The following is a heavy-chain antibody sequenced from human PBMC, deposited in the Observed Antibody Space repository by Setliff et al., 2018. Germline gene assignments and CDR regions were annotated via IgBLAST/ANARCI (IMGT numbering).Heavy chain of an antibody. CDR1: GASVSSNDYF. CDR2: LYPSGFT. J-gene: IGHJ4*02. CDR3: ARGYDSGGWNY. D-gene: IGHD3-22*01. V-gene: IGHV4-39*01. Sequence: SETLSLTCSVSGASVSSNDYFWAWIRQPPRERLHWIGTLYPSGFTYYNPSLRDRVTISADSSKDELSLSLQSVTAADSAVYYCARGYDSGGWNYWGQGTLVTVSS.